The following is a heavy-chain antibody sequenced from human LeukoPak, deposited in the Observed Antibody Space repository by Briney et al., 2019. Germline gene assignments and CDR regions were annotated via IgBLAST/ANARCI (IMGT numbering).Heavy chain of an antibody. J-gene: IGHJ4*02. Sequence: ASVKVSCRVSGYSLSDLSIHWVRHVPGKGLEWMGGFDPEDGETIYAQKFQGRVTMTEDTSTDTAYMELSSLRSEDTAVYYCARGLQSYRVSMVRGVMVNWGQGTLVTVSS. CDR3: ARGLQSYRVSMVRGVMVN. CDR2: FDPEDGET. CDR1: GYSLSDLS. V-gene: IGHV1-24*01. D-gene: IGHD3-10*01.